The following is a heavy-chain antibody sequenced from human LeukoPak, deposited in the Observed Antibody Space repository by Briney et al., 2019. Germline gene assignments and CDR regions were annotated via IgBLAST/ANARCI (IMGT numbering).Heavy chain of an antibody. D-gene: IGHD2-21*01. CDR2: IIPILGIA. Sequence: SVKVSCKASGGTFSSYAISWVRQAPGQGLEWMGRIIPILGIANYAQKFQGRVTITADKSTSTAYMELSSLRSEDTAVYYCARSRAYCGGDCLKYYFDYWGQGTLVTVSS. J-gene: IGHJ4*02. V-gene: IGHV1-69*04. CDR3: ARSRAYCGGDCLKYYFDY. CDR1: GGTFSSYA.